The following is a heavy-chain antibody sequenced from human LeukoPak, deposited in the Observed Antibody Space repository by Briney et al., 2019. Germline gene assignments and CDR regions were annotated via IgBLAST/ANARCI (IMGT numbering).Heavy chain of an antibody. V-gene: IGHV4-59*01. Sequence: SETLSLTCTVSGGSISSYYWSWIRQPPGKGLEWIGYIYYSGSTNYNPSLKSQVTISVDTSKNQFSLKLSSVTAADTAVYYCARGLMVRGITHSSFDYWGQGTLVTVSS. CDR1: GGSISSYY. CDR2: IYYSGST. J-gene: IGHJ4*02. CDR3: ARGLMVRGITHSSFDY. D-gene: IGHD3-10*01.